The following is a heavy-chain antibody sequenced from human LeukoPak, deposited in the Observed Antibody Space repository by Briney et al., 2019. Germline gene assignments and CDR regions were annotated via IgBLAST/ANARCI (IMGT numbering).Heavy chain of an antibody. Sequence: AGGSLRLSCAASRFTFSTYWMSWVRQAPGKGLEWVANIKQDGSEKYYVNSVKGRFTISRDNSKNTLYLQMNSLRAEDTAVYYCAKDRKWELHFDYWGQGTLVTVSS. J-gene: IGHJ4*02. D-gene: IGHD1-26*01. CDR1: RFTFSTYW. CDR3: AKDRKWELHFDY. V-gene: IGHV3-7*01. CDR2: IKQDGSEK.